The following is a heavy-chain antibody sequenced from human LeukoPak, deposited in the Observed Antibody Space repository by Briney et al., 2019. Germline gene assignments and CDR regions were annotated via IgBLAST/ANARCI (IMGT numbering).Heavy chain of an antibody. J-gene: IGHJ3*02. CDR3: ARGLVPAARGDAFDI. CDR2: INPSGSST. V-gene: IGHV1-46*01. Sequence: ASVKVSCKASGYTFTSYYMHWVRQAPGQGLEWMGIINPSGSSTSYAQKFQGRVTMTRDMSTSTVYMELSSLRSEDTAVYYCARGLVPAARGDAFDIWGQGTMVTVSS. D-gene: IGHD2-2*01. CDR1: GYTFTSYY.